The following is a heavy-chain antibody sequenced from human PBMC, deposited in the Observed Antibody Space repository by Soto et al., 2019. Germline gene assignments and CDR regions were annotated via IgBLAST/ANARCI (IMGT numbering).Heavy chain of an antibody. CDR2: IYYSGST. D-gene: IGHD5-18*01. J-gene: IGHJ5*02. CDR3: ARGVHGYSSQTYP. Sequence: QVQLQESGPGLVKPLQTLSLTCTVSGGSISSGGYYWSWIRQHPGKGLEWIGYIYYSGSTSYNPSLKSRVTISVDPSKNQFSLKLSSVTAADTAVYYCARGVHGYSSQTYPWGQGTLVTVSS. CDR1: GGSISSGGYY. V-gene: IGHV4-31*03.